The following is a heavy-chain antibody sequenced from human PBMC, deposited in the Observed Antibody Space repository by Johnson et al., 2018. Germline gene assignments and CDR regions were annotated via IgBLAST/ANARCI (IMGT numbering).Heavy chain of an antibody. CDR3: ARDYCGSGTI. D-gene: IGHD3-10*01. J-gene: IGHJ3*02. Sequence: QLVQSGGGLVKPGGSLRLSCAASGFTFSTYSMNWVRQAPGKGLEWVSYISSSSTTIYYADSVQGRFTIARDNAKNSLYLKMNSLRAEDPAVYYCARDYCGSGTIWCQGTMVTVSS. V-gene: IGHV3-48*01. CDR1: GFTFSTYS. CDR2: ISSSSTTI.